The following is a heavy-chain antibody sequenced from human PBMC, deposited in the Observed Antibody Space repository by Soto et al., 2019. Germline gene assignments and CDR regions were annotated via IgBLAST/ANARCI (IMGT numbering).Heavy chain of an antibody. V-gene: IGHV1-69*06. CDR3: ARSGAFYDILTGLNWFDP. CDR1: GGTFSSYA. Sequence: SVKVSCKTSGGTFSSYAISWVRQAPGQGLEWMGGIVPLFRTTNYAQKFQGRVTITADKSTSTAYMELSSLRSEDTAVYYCARSGAFYDILTGLNWFDPWGQGTLVTVSS. D-gene: IGHD3-9*01. J-gene: IGHJ5*02. CDR2: IVPLFRTT.